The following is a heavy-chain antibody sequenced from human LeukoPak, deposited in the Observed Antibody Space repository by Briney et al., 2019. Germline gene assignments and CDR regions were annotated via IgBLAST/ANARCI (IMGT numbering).Heavy chain of an antibody. J-gene: IGHJ6*02. CDR3: ARVVAGSVYNYGMDV. V-gene: IGHV3-30*01. CDR2: ILYDGSNK. D-gene: IGHD6-19*01. Sequence: QPGGSLRLSCEVSGFTFSSYAMSWVRQAPGKGLQWVAVILYDGSNKYYADSVKGRFIISRDNSKNTLYLQMNSLTAEDTAVYYCARVVAGSVYNYGMDVWGQGTTVTVSS. CDR1: GFTFSSYA.